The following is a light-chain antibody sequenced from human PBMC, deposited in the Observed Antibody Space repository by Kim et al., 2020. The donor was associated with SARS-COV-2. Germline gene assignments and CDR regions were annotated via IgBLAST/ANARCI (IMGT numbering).Light chain of an antibody. Sequence: VIMTQSPATLSVSPGERATLSCRASHSVKTSLAWYQQKPGQAPRLLIYGASTRATGVPARFSGSGSGTEFTLAISSPQSEDSAIYYCQQYNNWLSFGGGTKLEIK. J-gene: IGKJ4*01. CDR2: GAS. CDR3: QQYNNWLS. V-gene: IGKV3-15*01. CDR1: HSVKTS.